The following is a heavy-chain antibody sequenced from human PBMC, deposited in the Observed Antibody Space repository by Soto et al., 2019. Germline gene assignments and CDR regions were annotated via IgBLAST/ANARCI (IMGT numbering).Heavy chain of an antibody. CDR3: ARGGGWRWTPP. J-gene: IGHJ4*02. CDR2: ITPGGSA. D-gene: IGHD3-3*01. CDR1: GGSLSGYY. Sequence: SETLSLTCGVYGGSLSGYYWSWIRQLPGEGLEWVGEITPGGSAAYHPSLRRRAAISLDTSKNQISLEMNSVTVADTGVYYCARGGGWRWTPPWGQGTLVTVSS. V-gene: IGHV4-34*01.